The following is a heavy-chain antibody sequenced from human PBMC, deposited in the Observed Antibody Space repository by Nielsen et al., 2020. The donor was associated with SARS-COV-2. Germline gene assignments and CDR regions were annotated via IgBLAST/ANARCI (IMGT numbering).Heavy chain of an antibody. V-gene: IGHV1-8*01. Sequence: ASVKVSCKASGYTFTSYDINWVRQATGQGLEWMGWMNPNSGNTGYAQKFQGRVTMTRNTSISTAYMELRSLRSDDTAVYYCARDFDFWSGPLFDYWGQGTLVTVSS. D-gene: IGHD3-3*01. J-gene: IGHJ4*02. CDR2: MNPNSGNT. CDR1: GYTFTSYD. CDR3: ARDFDFWSGPLFDY.